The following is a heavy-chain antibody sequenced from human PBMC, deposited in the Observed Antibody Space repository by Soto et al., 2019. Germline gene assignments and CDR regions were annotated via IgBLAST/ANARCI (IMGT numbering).Heavy chain of an antibody. CDR1: CGSISSSNW. D-gene: IGHD2-2*01. J-gene: IGHJ6*02. CDR2: IYHSGST. Sequence: PSDTLALTCAVSCGSISSSNWWSWVRQPPGKGLEWIGEIYHSGSTNYNPSLKSRVTISVDKSKNQFSLKLSSVTAADTAVYYCARIVVVPAAQSPYYYGMDVWGQGTTVTVSS. CDR3: ARIVVVPAAQSPYYYGMDV. V-gene: IGHV4-4*02.